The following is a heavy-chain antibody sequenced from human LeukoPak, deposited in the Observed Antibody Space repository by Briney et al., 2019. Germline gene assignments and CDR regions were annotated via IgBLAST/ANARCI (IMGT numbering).Heavy chain of an antibody. V-gene: IGHV3-7*05. CDR1: GFTFSNYW. D-gene: IGHD3-10*01. CDR3: TRGSSNACDI. J-gene: IGHJ3*02. CDR2: IKEDGSDK. Sequence: PGGSLRLSCTASGFTFSNYWMYWVRQAPGKGLQWVGNIKEDGSDKYYVDSVKGRFTISRDNAKNSLYLQMNSLRAEDTAVYYCTRGSSNACDIWGQGTMVAVSS.